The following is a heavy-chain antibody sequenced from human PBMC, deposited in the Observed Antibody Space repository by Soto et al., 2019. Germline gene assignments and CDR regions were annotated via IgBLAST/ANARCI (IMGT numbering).Heavy chain of an antibody. J-gene: IGHJ4*02. CDR1: GDSISSMNW. Sequence: SETLSLTCAVSGDSISSMNWWSWVRQPPGKGLEWIGEIHHSGSTNYNPSFKSRVTISVEKSKNQFSLKLSSVTAADTAVYYCARTSEHWLVGEDDSWGQGTLVTVSS. D-gene: IGHD6-19*01. CDR2: IHHSGST. V-gene: IGHV4-4*02. CDR3: ARTSEHWLVGEDDS.